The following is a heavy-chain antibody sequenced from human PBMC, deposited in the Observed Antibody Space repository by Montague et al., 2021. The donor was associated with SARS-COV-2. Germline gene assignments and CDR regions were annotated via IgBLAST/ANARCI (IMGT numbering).Heavy chain of an antibody. CDR1: GFTFSSYW. CDR2: INSDGSST. D-gene: IGHD6-13*01. CDR3: ARSGQQLVHPLATLYYYYGMDV. Sequence: SLRLSCAASGFTFSSYWMHWVRQAPGKGLVWVSRINSDGSSTSYXXSLKGRFTISRDNAKNTLYLQMNSLRAEDTAVYYCARSGQQLVHPLATLYYYYGMDVWGQGTTVTVSS. V-gene: IGHV3-74*01. J-gene: IGHJ6*02.